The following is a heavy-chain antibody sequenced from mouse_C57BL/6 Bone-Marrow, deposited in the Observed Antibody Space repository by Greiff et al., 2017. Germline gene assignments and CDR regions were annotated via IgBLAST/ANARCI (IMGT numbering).Heavy chain of an antibody. J-gene: IGHJ4*01. Sequence: VQGVESGPGLVQPSQSLSITCTVSGFSLTSYGVHWVRQSPGKGLEWLGVIWSGGSTDYNAAFISRLSISKDNSKSQVFFKMNSLQADDTAIYYWGVGGAMDYWGQGTSVTVSS. CDR1: GFSLTSYG. V-gene: IGHV2-2*01. CDR2: IWSGGST. CDR3: GVGGAMDY.